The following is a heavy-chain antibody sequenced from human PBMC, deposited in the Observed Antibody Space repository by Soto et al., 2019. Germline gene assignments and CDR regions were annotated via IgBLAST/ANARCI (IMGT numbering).Heavy chain of an antibody. J-gene: IGHJ4*02. CDR1: GGTFSSYA. CDR2: IIPIFGTA. D-gene: IGHD3-22*01. Sequence: SVKVSCKASGGTFSSYAISWVRQAPGQGLEWMGGIIPIFGTANYAQKFQGRVTITADESTSTASMELSSLRSEDTAVSYCVEGNSRGYCDYWGQGALVRASS. V-gene: IGHV1-69*13. CDR3: VEGNSRGYCDY.